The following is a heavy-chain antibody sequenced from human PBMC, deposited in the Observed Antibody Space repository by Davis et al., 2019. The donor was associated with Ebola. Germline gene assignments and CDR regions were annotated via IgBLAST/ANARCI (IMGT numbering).Heavy chain of an antibody. CDR1: GFTFSSYA. CDR3: ARDRGVVVTAIPYYFDY. Sequence: GGSLRLSCAASGFTFSSYAMHWVRQAPGKGLEWVAVISYDGSNKYYADSVKGRFTISRDNAKNSLYLQMNSLRAEDTAVYYCARDRGVVVTAIPYYFDYWGQGTLVTVSS. CDR2: ISYDGSNK. J-gene: IGHJ4*02. V-gene: IGHV3-30-3*01. D-gene: IGHD2-21*02.